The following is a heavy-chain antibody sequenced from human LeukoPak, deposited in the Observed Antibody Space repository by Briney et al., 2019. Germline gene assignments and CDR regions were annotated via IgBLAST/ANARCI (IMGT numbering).Heavy chain of an antibody. D-gene: IGHD2-15*01. V-gene: IGHV4-4*02. CDR1: GGSISSSNW. J-gene: IGHJ4*02. CDR3: ARDMDCSGGSCYGY. Sequence: PSGTLSLTCAVSGGSISSSNWWSWVRQPPGKGLEWIGEIYHSGSTNYNPSLKSRVTISVDTSKNQFSLKLSSVTAADTAVYYCARDMDCSGGSCYGYWGQGTLVTVSS. CDR2: IYHSGST.